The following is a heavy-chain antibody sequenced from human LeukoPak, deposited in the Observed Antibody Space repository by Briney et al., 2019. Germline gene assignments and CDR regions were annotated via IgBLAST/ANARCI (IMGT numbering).Heavy chain of an antibody. V-gene: IGHV4-39*01. CDR3: ARQSSGYYYGWFDP. Sequence: PLETLSLTCTLSLGSPLDSTYCGACIRHPPRDGLEWIATIFYTGNTPYNPSLKSRVIMSVDTVKNLFSLNLNSVTAADTAVYYCARQSSGYYYGWFDPWGQGTLVTVSS. J-gene: IGHJ5*02. D-gene: IGHD3-22*01. CDR1: LGSPLDSTYC. CDR2: IFYTGNT.